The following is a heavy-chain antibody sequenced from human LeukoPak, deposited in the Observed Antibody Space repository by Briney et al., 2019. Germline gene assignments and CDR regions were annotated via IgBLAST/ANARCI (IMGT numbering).Heavy chain of an antibody. CDR1: GYSFTSYW. CDR3: ARLSLTSPIYYYYYMDV. J-gene: IGHJ6*03. D-gene: IGHD2-2*01. Sequence: GESLKISCKGSGYSFTSYWIGWVRQMPGKGLEWMGIIYPGDSYTRYSPSFQGQVTISVDKSISTAYLQWSSLKASDTAMYYCARLSLTSPIYYYYYMDVWGKGTTVTVSS. V-gene: IGHV5-51*01. CDR2: IYPGDSYT.